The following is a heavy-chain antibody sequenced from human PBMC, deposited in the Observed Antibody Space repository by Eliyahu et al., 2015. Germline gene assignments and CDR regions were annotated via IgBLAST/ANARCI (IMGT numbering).Heavy chain of an antibody. Sequence: VQLVESGGGLVQPGGSRRLSCLAXGFTFRAYGMNWVRHIPGKGLEWVSTISTNGRTTYYADSVQGRFTISRDNSGNRLFLQMSSLRAEDTALYFCARSPAFQYATNLSLDHWGQGTLVTVSS. CDR1: GFTFRAYG. CDR3: ARSPAFQYATNLSLDH. V-gene: IGHV3-23*04. CDR2: ISTNGRTT. D-gene: IGHD2-8*01. J-gene: IGHJ4*02.